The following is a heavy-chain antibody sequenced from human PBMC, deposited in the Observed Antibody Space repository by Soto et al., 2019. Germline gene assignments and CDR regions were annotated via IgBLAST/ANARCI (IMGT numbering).Heavy chain of an antibody. V-gene: IGHV1-69*02. D-gene: IGHD3-10*01. CDR1: GGTFSSYT. Sequence: QVQLVQSGAEVKNPGSSVRVSCKASGGTFSSYTLNWVRQAPGQGLEWMGRIIPILSMSTYAQKFQGRVSIIADKSTTTAYMTLSSLRSDDTARYYCARSYGSGSRPFDYWGQGTLVTVSS. CDR3: ARSYGSGSRPFDY. J-gene: IGHJ4*02. CDR2: IIPILSMS.